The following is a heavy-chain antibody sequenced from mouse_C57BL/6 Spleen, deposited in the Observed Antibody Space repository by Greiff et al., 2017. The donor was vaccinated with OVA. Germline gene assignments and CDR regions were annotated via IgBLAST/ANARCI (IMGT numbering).Heavy chain of an antibody. J-gene: IGHJ1*03. CDR3: STRDYDYGRGYFDV. Sequence: QVQLKESGPGLVAPSQSLSITCTVSGFSFTSYGVSWVRQPPGKGLEWLGVIWGDGSTNYHSALISRLSISKDNTKSQVLLKLNSLQTDDTATYYCSTRDYDYGRGYFDVWGTGTTVTVSS. V-gene: IGHV2-3*01. CDR2: IWGDGST. CDR1: GFSFTSYG. D-gene: IGHD2-4*01.